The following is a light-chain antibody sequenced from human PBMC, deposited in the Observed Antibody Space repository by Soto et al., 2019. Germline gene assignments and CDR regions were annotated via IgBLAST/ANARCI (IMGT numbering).Light chain of an antibody. CDR3: QQYGSSPRT. CDR1: ESVSSSY. Sequence: EIVLTQSPGTLSLSPVERATLSCRASESVSSSYLAWYQQKPGQAPRLLIYGASSRATGIPDRFSGSGSGTDFTLTISRPEPEDFAVYYCQQYGSSPRTFGQGTKVDI. V-gene: IGKV3-20*01. CDR2: GAS. J-gene: IGKJ1*01.